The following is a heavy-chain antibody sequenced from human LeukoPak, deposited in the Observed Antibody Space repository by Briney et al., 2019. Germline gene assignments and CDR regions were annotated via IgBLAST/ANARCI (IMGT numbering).Heavy chain of an antibody. D-gene: IGHD3-3*01. Sequence: PGGSLRLSCAASGFTFSGYGMHWVRQAPGKGLEWVAMIYYDGSNKYYADSVKGRFTISRDNSKNTVYLQMNSLRAEDTAVYFCARMGGDLGGKILENWGQGTLVTVSS. J-gene: IGHJ4*02. CDR2: IYYDGSNK. CDR1: GFTFSGYG. V-gene: IGHV3-33*01. CDR3: ARMGGDLGGKILEN.